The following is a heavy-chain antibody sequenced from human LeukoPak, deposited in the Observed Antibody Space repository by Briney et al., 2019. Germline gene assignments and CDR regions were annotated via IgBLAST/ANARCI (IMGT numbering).Heavy chain of an antibody. D-gene: IGHD6-19*01. V-gene: IGHV1-69*13. CDR1: GGTFSIYA. CDR2: IIPIFGTA. Sequence: SVKVSCKASGGTFSIYAISWVRQAPGQGLEWMGGIIPIFGTANYAQKFQGRVTITADESTSTAYMELSSLRSEDTAVYYCARGSRYSSGWYDLGGFDYWGQGTLVTVSS. CDR3: ARGSRYSSGWYDLGGFDY. J-gene: IGHJ4*02.